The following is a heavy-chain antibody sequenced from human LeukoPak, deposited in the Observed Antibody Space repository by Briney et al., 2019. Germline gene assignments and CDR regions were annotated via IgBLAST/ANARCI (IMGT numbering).Heavy chain of an antibody. CDR3: ARDTMIVVVNTDY. Sequence: PSETLSLTCAVSGGSISSNSYYWGWIRQPPGKGLEWIGSIYYSGSTYYNPSLKSRVTISVDTSKNQFSLKLSSVTAADTAVYYCARDTMIVVVNTDYWGQGTLVTVSS. J-gene: IGHJ4*02. CDR1: GGSISSNSYY. V-gene: IGHV4-39*07. D-gene: IGHD3-22*01. CDR2: IYYSGST.